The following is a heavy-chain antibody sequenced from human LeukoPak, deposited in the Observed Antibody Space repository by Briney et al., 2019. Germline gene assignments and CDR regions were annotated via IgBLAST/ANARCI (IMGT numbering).Heavy chain of an antibody. V-gene: IGHV1-69*04. CDR1: GYTFTSYD. Sequence: ASVKVSCKASGYTFTSYDINWVRQAPGQGLEWMGRIIPILGIANYAQKFQGRVTITADKSTSTAYMELSSLRSEDTAVYYCARESDSSGYYTPYFDYWGQGTLVTVSS. J-gene: IGHJ4*02. CDR2: IIPILGIA. CDR3: ARESDSSGYYTPYFDY. D-gene: IGHD3-22*01.